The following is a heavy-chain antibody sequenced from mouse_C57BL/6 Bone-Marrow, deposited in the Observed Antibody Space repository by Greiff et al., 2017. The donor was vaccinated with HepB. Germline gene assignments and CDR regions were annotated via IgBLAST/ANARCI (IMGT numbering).Heavy chain of an antibody. CDR1: GYTFTTYP. D-gene: IGHD1-1*01. CDR2: FHPYNDDT. J-gene: IGHJ1*03. Sequence: QVHVKQSGAELVKPGASVKMSCKASGYTFTTYPIEWMKQTHGKSLEWIGNFHPYNDDTKYNEKFKGKATLTVEKSSSTVYLELSRLTSDDSAVYYCAMGYYYGSSWGYFDVWGTGTTVTVSS. V-gene: IGHV1-47*01. CDR3: AMGYYYGSSWGYFDV.